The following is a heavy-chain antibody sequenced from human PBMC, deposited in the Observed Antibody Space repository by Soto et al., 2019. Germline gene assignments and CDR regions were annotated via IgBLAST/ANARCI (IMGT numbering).Heavy chain of an antibody. CDR1: GFTFSSYG. V-gene: IGHV3-30*18. D-gene: IGHD6-6*01. CDR2: ISYDGSNK. CDR3: AKDYGSSSGADY. Sequence: QVQLVESGGGVVQPGRSLRLSCAASGFTFSSYGMHWVRQAPGKGLEWVAVISYDGSNKYYADSVKGRFTISRDNSKNMLYLQMNSLRAEDTAVYYCAKDYGSSSGADYWGQGTLVTVSS. J-gene: IGHJ4*02.